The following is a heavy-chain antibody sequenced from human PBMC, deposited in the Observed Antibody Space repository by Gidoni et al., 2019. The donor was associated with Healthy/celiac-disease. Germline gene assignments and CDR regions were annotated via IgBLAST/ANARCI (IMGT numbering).Heavy chain of an antibody. J-gene: IGHJ6*02. D-gene: IGHD6-6*01. Sequence: EVQLVESGGGLVKPGGSLKLSCAASGFTFSGSAMHWVRPASGKGLEWVGRIRSKANSYATAYAASVKGRFTISRDDSKNTAYLQMNSLKTEDTAVYYCTTGYEGAYSSSSRVYYYYGMDVWGQGTTVTVSS. CDR1: GFTFSGSA. V-gene: IGHV3-73*02. CDR3: TTGYEGAYSSSSRVYYYYGMDV. CDR2: IRSKANSYAT.